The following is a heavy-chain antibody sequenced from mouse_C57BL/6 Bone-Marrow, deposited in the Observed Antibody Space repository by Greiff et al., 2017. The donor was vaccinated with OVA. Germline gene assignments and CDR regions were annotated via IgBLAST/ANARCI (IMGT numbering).Heavy chain of an antibody. Sequence: VMLVESGPELVRPGVSVKISCKGSGYTFTDYAMHWVKQSHAKSLAWIGVISTYYGDASYNQKFKDKATMTVDKSSSTAYMELARVTSEDSAVYYCASGGGAWFAYWGQGTLVTVSA. J-gene: IGHJ3*01. CDR2: ISTYYGDA. CDR1: GYTFTDYA. V-gene: IGHV1-67*01. CDR3: ASGGGAWFAY.